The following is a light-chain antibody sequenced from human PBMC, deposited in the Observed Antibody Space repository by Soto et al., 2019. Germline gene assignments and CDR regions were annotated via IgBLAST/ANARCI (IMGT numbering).Light chain of an antibody. V-gene: IGLV1-51*01. CDR3: GAWDHSLNVGV. CDR2: DKN. Sequence: QSVLTQPPSVSAAPGQKVIISCSGSSSNIGSNYVSWYQQLPGTAPKLLIYDKNERTSGIPDRFSASKSGTSATLGITGLQTGDEADYYCGAWDHSLNVGVFGGGTKVTVL. CDR1: SSNIGSNY. J-gene: IGLJ3*02.